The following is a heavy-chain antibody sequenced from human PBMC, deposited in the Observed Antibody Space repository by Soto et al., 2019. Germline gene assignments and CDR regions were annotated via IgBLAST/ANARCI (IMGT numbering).Heavy chain of an antibody. V-gene: IGHV3-23*01. J-gene: IGHJ4*02. CDR2: ISASGGST. CDR3: AKGHAEVAGTTDC. Sequence: ESGGGLVQPGGYLRLSCAAYGFTFSTYAISWVRQAPGKGLEWVSGISASGGSTYYADSVRGRFTISRDNSKNTLYVEMNSLRADDTAVYYCAKGHAEVAGTTDCWGQGTLVTVSS. CDR1: GFTFSTYA. D-gene: IGHD6-19*01.